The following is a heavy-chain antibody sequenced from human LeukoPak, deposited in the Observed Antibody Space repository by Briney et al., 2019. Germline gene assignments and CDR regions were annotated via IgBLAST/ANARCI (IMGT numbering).Heavy chain of an antibody. CDR1: GYTFTNYG. CDR3: ARDSALLNNGDWYEGSDY. D-gene: IGHD4-17*01. J-gene: IGHJ4*02. CDR2: MSALNGNT. V-gene: IGHV1-18*01. Sequence: GASVKVSCKASGYTFTNYGISWVRQAPGQGLEWMGWMSALNGNTNYQHKFQGRVTMTTDTSKNTAYMELRSLRSDDTAMYYCARDSALLNNGDWYEGSDYWGQGTLVTVSS.